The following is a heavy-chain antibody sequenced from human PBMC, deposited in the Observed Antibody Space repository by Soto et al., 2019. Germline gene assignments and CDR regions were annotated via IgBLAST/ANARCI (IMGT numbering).Heavy chain of an antibody. CDR2: IYYSGST. J-gene: IGHJ3*02. CDR1: GGSISSYY. CDR3: ASKRRGFRGDAFDI. Sequence: SETLSLTCTVSGGSISSYYWSWIRQPPGKGLEWIGYIYYSGSTNYNPSLKSRVTISVDTSKNQFSLKLSSVTAADTAVYYCASKRRGFRGDAFDIWGQGTMVTVSS. D-gene: IGHD3-10*01. V-gene: IGHV4-59*01.